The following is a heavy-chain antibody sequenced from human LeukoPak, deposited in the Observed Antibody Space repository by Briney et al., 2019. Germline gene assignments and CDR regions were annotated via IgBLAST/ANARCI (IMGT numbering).Heavy chain of an antibody. D-gene: IGHD2-2*01. V-gene: IGHV3-30-3*01. CDR1: GFINNYA. Sequence: PGGSLRLSCAASGFINNYAMHWVRLAPGKGLEWVAVISYDGINKYYADSMEGRFTISRDISGNTLYLQMSSLRPEDTAVYYCARGMGYCSSTSCYFVFNWPYYYYYGMDVWGQGTTVTVSS. CDR2: ISYDGINK. J-gene: IGHJ6*02. CDR3: ARGMGYCSSTSCYFVFNWPYYYYYGMDV.